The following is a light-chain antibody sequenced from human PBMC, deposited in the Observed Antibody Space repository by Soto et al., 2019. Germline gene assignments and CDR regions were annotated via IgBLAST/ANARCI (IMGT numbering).Light chain of an antibody. CDR2: DVS. CDR1: SSDVGAYNS. V-gene: IGLV2-14*01. Sequence: QSALTQPASVSGSPGQSIAISCTGTSSDVGAYNSVSWYQQYPGKAPKLMIHDVSNRPSGVSDRFSGSKSGNTASLTISGIQAEDEADYYCSSYTRSNSYVFGSGTKLTVL. CDR3: SSYTRSNSYV. J-gene: IGLJ1*01.